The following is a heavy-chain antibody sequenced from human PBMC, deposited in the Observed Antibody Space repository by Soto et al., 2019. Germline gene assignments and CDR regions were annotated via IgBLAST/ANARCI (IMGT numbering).Heavy chain of an antibody. D-gene: IGHD3-22*01. CDR2: MYYNGNT. J-gene: IGHJ3*02. CDR3: ARGPYYYDSSGYAAFNI. CDR1: GGSFTSTNYF. Sequence: PSETLSLTCTVSGGSFTSTNYFWGWIRQPPGKGLEWIGYMYYNGNTFYSPSLKSRVTISVDTSKNQFSLKLSSVTAADTAMYYCARGPYYYDSSGYAAFNIWGQGTLVTVSS. V-gene: IGHV4-39*07.